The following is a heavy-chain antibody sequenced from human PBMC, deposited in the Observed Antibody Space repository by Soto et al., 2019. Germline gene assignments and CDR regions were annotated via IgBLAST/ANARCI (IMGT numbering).Heavy chain of an antibody. J-gene: IGHJ3*02. Sequence: ASVKVSCKASGYTFTSYAMHWVRQAPGQRLEWMGWINAGNGNTKYSQKFQGRVTITRDTSASTAYMELSSLRSEDTAVYYCARAEGVAGTGRSAFDIWGQGTMVTVSS. CDR2: INAGNGNT. V-gene: IGHV1-3*01. CDR1: GYTFTSYA. D-gene: IGHD6-19*01. CDR3: ARAEGVAGTGRSAFDI.